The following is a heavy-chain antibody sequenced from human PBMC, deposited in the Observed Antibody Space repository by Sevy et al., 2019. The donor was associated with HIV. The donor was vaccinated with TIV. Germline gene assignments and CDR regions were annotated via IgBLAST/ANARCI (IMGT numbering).Heavy chain of an antibody. V-gene: IGHV4-59*01. CDR3: ARGHYYGSADYYYYYMDV. J-gene: IGHJ6*03. CDR1: GGSISSYY. D-gene: IGHD3-10*01. Sequence: SENLSLTCTVSGGSISSYYWSWIRQPPGKGLEWIGYIYYSGSTNYNPSLKNRVTISVDTSKNQFSLKLSSVTAADTAVYYCARGHYYGSADYYYYYMDVWGKGTTVIVSS. CDR2: IYYSGST.